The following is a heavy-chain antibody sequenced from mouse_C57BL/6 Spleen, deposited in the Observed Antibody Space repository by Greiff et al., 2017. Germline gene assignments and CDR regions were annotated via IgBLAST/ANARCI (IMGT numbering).Heavy chain of an antibody. CDR2: IWSGGST. CDR3: ARNVARDAMDY. CDR1: GFSLTSYG. Sequence: VQGVESGPGLVQPSQSLSITCTVSGFSLTSYGVHWVRQSPGKGLEWLGVIWSGGSTDYNAAFISRLSISKDNSKSQVFFKMNSLQADDTAIYYCARNVARDAMDYWGQGTSVTVSS. V-gene: IGHV2-2*01. D-gene: IGHD3-3*01. J-gene: IGHJ4*01.